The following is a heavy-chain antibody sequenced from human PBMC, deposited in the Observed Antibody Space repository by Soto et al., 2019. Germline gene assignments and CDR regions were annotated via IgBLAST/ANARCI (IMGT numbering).Heavy chain of an antibody. J-gene: IGHJ4*02. V-gene: IGHV1-46*01. CDR3: AREGYDSSGYYYFDY. Sequence: ASVKVSCKASGYTFTSYYMHWVRQAPGQGLEWMGINNPSGGSTSYAQKFQGRVTMTRDTSTSTVYMELSSLRSEDTAVYYCAREGYDSSGYYYFDYWGQGTLVTVSS. D-gene: IGHD3-22*01. CDR2: NNPSGGST. CDR1: GYTFTSYY.